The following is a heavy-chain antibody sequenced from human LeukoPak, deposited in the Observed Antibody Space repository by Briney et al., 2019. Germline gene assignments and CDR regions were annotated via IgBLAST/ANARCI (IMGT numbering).Heavy chain of an antibody. V-gene: IGHV1-69*13. CDR3: ARGSYTWFDP. CDR1: GYTFTANN. CDR2: IIPIFGTA. Sequence: SVKVSCKASGYTFTANNIHWVRQAPGQGPEWMGGIIPIFGTANYAQKFQGRVTIAADESTSTAYMELSSLRSEDTAVYYCARGSYTWFDPWGQGTLVTVSS. D-gene: IGHD3-10*01. J-gene: IGHJ5*02.